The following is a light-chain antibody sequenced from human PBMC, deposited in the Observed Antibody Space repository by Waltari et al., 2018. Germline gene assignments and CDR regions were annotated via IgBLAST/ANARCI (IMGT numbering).Light chain of an antibody. Sequence: SPGTLSLSPGERATLSCRASQSIGKYLVWYQQKPGQAPRLLMYEASRRATGIPDRFSGSGSGTDFSLTISRLEPEDFAVYYCQNHERLPATFGQGTKVEIK. CDR1: QSIGKY. CDR3: QNHERLPAT. V-gene: IGKV3-20*01. J-gene: IGKJ1*01. CDR2: EAS.